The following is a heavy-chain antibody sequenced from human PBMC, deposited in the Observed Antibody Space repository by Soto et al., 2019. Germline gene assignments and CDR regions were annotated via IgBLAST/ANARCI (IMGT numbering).Heavy chain of an antibody. CDR1: GGTFSSYA. CDR2: IIPIFGTA. CDR3: ARADTRRYSSSPPCVY. Sequence: ASVKVSCKASGGTFSSYAISWVRQAPGQGLEWMGGIIPIFGTANYAQKFQGRVTITADESTSTAYMELSSLRSEDTAVYYCARADTRRYSSSPPCVYWGQGTLVTVSS. D-gene: IGHD6-13*01. V-gene: IGHV1-69*13. J-gene: IGHJ4*02.